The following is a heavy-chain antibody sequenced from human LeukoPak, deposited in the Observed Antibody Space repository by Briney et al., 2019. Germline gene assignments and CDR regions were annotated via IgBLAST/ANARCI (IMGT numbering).Heavy chain of an antibody. V-gene: IGHV3-23*01. CDR2: ISGSGGST. CDR3: ARVYSFYYYYYYGMDV. Sequence: GGSLRLSCAASGFTFSSYAMSWVRQAPGKGLEWVSAISGSGGSTYYADSVKGRFTISRDNSKNTLYLQMNSLRAEDTAVYYCARVYSFYYYYYYGMDVWGQGTTVTVSS. J-gene: IGHJ6*02. D-gene: IGHD5-18*01. CDR1: GFTFSSYA.